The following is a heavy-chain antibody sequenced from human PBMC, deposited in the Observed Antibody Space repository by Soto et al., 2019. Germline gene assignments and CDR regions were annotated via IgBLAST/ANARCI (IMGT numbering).Heavy chain of an antibody. J-gene: IGHJ4*02. D-gene: IGHD2-21*02. V-gene: IGHV3-23*01. CDR2: ITRTGDVT. CDR3: AKGGGGDHGY. Sequence: EVQLLESGGGLVQPGGSLRLSCAASGFTFSSSDMSWVRQAPGKGLEWVSSITRTGDVTHYADSVKGRFTISRDNSKNTVHLQMNNLRDGDTAVFFCAKGGGGDHGYWGQGTLVAVSS. CDR1: GFTFSSSD.